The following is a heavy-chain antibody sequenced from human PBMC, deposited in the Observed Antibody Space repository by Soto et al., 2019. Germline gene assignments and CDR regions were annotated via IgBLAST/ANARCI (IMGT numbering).Heavy chain of an antibody. J-gene: IGHJ4*02. Sequence: GGSLRLSCAASGFTFSSYGMHWVRQAPGKGLEWVAVISCDGSNKYYADSVKGRFTISRDNSKNTLYLQMNSLRAEDTAVYYCAKTKRGGWYVFGYWGQGTLVTVSS. CDR3: AKTKRGGWYVFGY. CDR1: GFTFSSYG. V-gene: IGHV3-30*18. D-gene: IGHD6-19*01. CDR2: ISCDGSNK.